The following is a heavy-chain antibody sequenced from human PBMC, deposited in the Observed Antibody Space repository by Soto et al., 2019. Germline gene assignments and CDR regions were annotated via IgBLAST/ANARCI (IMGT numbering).Heavy chain of an antibody. CDR2: IYYSGST. D-gene: IGHD6-13*01. CDR3: ARRGQQLVRLYYYYGMDV. Sequence: PSETLSLTCTVSGGSISSSSYYWGWIRQPPGKGLEWIGSIYYSGSTYYNPSLKSRVTISVDTSKNQFSLKLSSVTAADTAVYYCARRGQQLVRLYYYYGMDVWGQGTTVTVSS. J-gene: IGHJ6*02. CDR1: GGSISSSSYY. V-gene: IGHV4-39*01.